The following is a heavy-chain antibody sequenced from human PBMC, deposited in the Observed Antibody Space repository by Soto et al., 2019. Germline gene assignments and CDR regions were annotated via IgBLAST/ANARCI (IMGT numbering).Heavy chain of an antibody. CDR2: ISAYNGNT. Sequence: ASVKVSCKASGDTFTSYGISWVRQAPGQGLEWMGWISAYNGNTNYAQKLQGRVTMTTDTSTSTAYMELRSLRSDDTAVYYCARAIGYCSGGSCSHYDHWGQGTLVTVSS. D-gene: IGHD2-15*01. V-gene: IGHV1-18*01. CDR1: GDTFTSYG. CDR3: ARAIGYCSGGSCSHYDH. J-gene: IGHJ5*02.